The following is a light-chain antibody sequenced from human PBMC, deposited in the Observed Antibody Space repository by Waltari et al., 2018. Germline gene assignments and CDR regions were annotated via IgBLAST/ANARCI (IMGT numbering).Light chain of an antibody. CDR1: SSDIGSHTL. J-gene: IGLJ3*02. CDR3: CSYAGRRSLM. V-gene: IGLV2-23*01. Sequence: QSALTQTASVSASPGQSITISCTGTSSDIGSHTLVSWYQKSPGKAPRLIIYEDNKRPSGASNRFSGSKSGNTASLTIFGLQAEDEGEYYCCSYAGRRSLMFGGGTKVTVL. CDR2: EDN.